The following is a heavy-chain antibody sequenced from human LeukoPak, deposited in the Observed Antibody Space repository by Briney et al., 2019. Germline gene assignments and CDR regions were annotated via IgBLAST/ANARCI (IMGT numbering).Heavy chain of an antibody. CDR2: ISYSGST. CDR1: GDSLSSSY. CDR3: ARGGQLNWFDP. J-gene: IGHJ5*02. D-gene: IGHD5-18*01. Sequence: KPSETPSLTFTVSGDSLSSSYWSWIRPPPRKGMGWIGYISYSGSTSSNPSLRSRVTISVDTSKNQFSLRLTSVTAADTAMYYCARGGQLNWFDPWGQGTLVTVSS. V-gene: IGHV4-59*01.